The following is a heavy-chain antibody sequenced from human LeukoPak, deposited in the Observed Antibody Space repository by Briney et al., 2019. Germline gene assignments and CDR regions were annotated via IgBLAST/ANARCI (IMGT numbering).Heavy chain of an antibody. CDR2: IKEDGSDK. CDR1: EFRFSDYW. Sequence: GGSLRLSCAASEFRFSDYWMSWVRQAPGKGLEWVANIKEDGSDKNYVDSVKGRFTISRDNADNSLYLHMNSLRAEDTAVYYCARDAAYGYDRFDYWGQGTQVTVSS. CDR3: ARDAAYGYDRFDY. V-gene: IGHV3-7*01. D-gene: IGHD5-18*01. J-gene: IGHJ4*02.